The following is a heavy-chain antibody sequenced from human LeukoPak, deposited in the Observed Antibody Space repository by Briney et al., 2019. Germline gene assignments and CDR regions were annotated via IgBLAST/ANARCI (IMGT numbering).Heavy chain of an antibody. J-gene: IGHJ4*02. CDR3: ARDRSIVVVPAAINWYFDY. CDR1: GFTVSSNY. V-gene: IGHV3-66*01. D-gene: IGHD2-2*01. Sequence: GGSLRLSCAASGFTVSSNYMSWVRQAPGKGLEWVSVIYSGGSTYYADSVKGRFTISRDNSKNTLYLQMNSLRAEDTAVYYCARDRSIVVVPAAINWYFDYWGQGTLVTVSS. CDR2: IYSGGST.